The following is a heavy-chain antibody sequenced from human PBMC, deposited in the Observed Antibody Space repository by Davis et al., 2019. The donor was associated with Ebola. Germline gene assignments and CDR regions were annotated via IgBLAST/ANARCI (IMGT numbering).Heavy chain of an antibody. CDR1: GGSISSYY. CDR3: ARRPIAAAGTVDY. J-gene: IGHJ4*02. V-gene: IGHV4-59*08. Sequence: PSETLSLTCTVSGGSISSYYWSWIRQLPGKGLEWIGYIYYSGSTNYNPSLKGRVTISVDTSKNQFSLKLSSVTAADTAVYYCARRPIAAAGTVDYWGQGTLVTVSS. CDR2: IYYSGST. D-gene: IGHD6-13*01.